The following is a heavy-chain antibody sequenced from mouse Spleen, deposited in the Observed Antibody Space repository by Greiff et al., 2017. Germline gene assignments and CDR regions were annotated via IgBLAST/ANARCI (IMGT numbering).Heavy chain of an antibody. Sequence: VQLQQSGPELVKPGSSVTLSCKASGYTFTDYEMHWVKQTPVHGLEWIGAIDPETGGTAYNQKFKGKAILTADKSSSTAYMELRSLTSEDSAVYYCTREGSPTTVVFDYWGQGTTLTVSS. CDR1: GYTFTDYE. J-gene: IGHJ2*01. CDR3: TREGSPTTVVFDY. V-gene: IGHV1-15*01. D-gene: IGHD1-1*01. CDR2: IDPETGGT.